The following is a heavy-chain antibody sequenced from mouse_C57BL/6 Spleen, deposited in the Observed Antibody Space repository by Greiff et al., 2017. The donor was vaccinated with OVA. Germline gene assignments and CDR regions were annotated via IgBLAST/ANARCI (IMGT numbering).Heavy chain of an antibody. CDR3: ARGYPQTGPVAY. CDR1: GYTFTSYW. V-gene: IGHV1-61*01. J-gene: IGHJ3*01. CDR2: IYPSDSET. Sequence: QVQLQQPGAELVRPGSSVKLSCKASGYTFTSYWMDWVKQRPGQGLEWIGNIYPSDSETHYNQKFKDKATLTVDKSSSTAYMQLSSLTSEDSAVYYCARGYPQTGPVAYWGQGTLVTVSA. D-gene: IGHD6-1*01.